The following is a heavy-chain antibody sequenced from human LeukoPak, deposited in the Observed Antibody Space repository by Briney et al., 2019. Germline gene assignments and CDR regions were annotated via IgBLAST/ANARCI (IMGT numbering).Heavy chain of an antibody. CDR1: GFTFSSYG. Sequence: PGGSLRLSCAASGFTFSSYGMHWVRQAPGKGLEWVAFIRYDGSNKYYADSVKGRFTISRDNSKNTLYLQMNSLRAEDTAAYYCANIRGYSLRSPLAYWGQGTLVTVSS. D-gene: IGHD5-18*01. V-gene: IGHV3-30*02. CDR2: IRYDGSNK. J-gene: IGHJ4*02. CDR3: ANIRGYSLRSPLAY.